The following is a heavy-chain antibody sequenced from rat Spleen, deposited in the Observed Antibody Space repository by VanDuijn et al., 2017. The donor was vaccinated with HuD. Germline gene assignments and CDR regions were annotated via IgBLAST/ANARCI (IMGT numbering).Heavy chain of an antibody. CDR2: ISSDGSST. D-gene: IGHD1-2*01. J-gene: IGHJ2*01. CDR3: ATGITLV. CDR1: GFTFSDYY. Sequence: EVQLVESGGGSVQPGRSLKLSCAASGFTFSDYYMTWVRQAPAKGLERVASISSDGSSTYYRDSVKGRFTISRDNAKSSLYLQMGSLGSGDTATYYCATGITLVWGRGVMVTVSS. V-gene: IGHV5-20*01.